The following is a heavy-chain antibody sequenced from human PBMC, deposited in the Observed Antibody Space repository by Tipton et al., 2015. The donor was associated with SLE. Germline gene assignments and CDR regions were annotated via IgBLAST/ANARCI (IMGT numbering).Heavy chain of an antibody. J-gene: IGHJ4*02. CDR1: GFTFDDYS. Sequence: SLRLSCAASGFTFDDYSMNWVRQAPGKGLEWVSFISSSSSYIYYADSVKGRFTISRDNAKNSLYLQMNSLRAEDTAVYYCARDSQALDYWGQGTLVTVSS. V-gene: IGHV3-21*01. CDR3: ARDSQALDY. CDR2: ISSSSSYI.